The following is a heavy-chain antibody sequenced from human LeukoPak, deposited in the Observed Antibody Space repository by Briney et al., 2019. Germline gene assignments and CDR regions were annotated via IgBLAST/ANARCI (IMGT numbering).Heavy chain of an antibody. Sequence: SVKVSCKASGGTFSSYAISWVRQAPGQGLEWMGGIIPIFGTANFAQKFQVRVTITADESTSTAYTELSSLRSEDTAVYYCARDPNGYNFYFDYWGQGTLVTVSS. J-gene: IGHJ4*02. V-gene: IGHV1-69*01. CDR1: GGTFSSYA. CDR2: IIPIFGTA. D-gene: IGHD5-24*01. CDR3: ARDPNGYNFYFDY.